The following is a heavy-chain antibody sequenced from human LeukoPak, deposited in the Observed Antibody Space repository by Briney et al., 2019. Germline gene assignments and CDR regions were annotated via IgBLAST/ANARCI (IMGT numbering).Heavy chain of an antibody. Sequence: GSSVKVSCKASGYSFIGYYMHGVRQAPAQELEWMGWVNPTRGGTNYAPKLQGRVTITRDTSISTAYMELSRLRSDDTAVYYCARAALNQLLLYPDFDYWGQGTLVTVSS. V-gene: IGHV1-2*02. CDR2: VNPTRGGT. D-gene: IGHD2-2*02. J-gene: IGHJ4*02. CDR1: GYSFIGYY. CDR3: ARAALNQLLLYPDFDY.